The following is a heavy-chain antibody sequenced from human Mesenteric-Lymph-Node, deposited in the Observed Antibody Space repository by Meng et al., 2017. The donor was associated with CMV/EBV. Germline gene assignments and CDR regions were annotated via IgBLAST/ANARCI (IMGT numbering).Heavy chain of an antibody. CDR2: ISYDGSDK. V-gene: IGHV3-30*03. J-gene: IGHJ6*02. CDR3: ARERLAAAGGSGMDV. CDR1: GFTFSSYG. Sequence: GGSLRLSCAASGFTFSSYGMHWVRQAPGKGLDWVAVISYDGSDKHYIDSVQGRFTISRDNSRNTLYLQMNRLRHEDTAVYYCARERLAAAGGSGMDVWGQGTTVTSP. D-gene: IGHD6-13*01.